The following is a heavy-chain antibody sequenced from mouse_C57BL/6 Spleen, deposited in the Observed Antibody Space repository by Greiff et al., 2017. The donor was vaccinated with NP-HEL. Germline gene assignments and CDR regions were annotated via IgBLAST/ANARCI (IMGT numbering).Heavy chain of an antibody. CDR1: GYTFTDYY. CDR3: ARFYYEYAMDY. Sequence: VQLQQSGAELVRPGASVKLSCKASGYTFTDYYINWVKQRPGQGLEWIARIYPGSGNTYYNEKFKGKATLTAEKSSSTAYMQLSSLTSEDSAVYFCARFYYEYAMDYWGQGTSVTVSS. CDR2: IYPGSGNT. V-gene: IGHV1-76*01. D-gene: IGHD2-4*01. J-gene: IGHJ4*01.